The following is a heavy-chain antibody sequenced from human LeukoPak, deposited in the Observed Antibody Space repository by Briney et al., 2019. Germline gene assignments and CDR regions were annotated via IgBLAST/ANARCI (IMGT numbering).Heavy chain of an antibody. CDR1: GYTFTSYY. D-gene: IGHD3-9*01. Sequence: GASVKVSCKASGYTFTSYYMHWVRQAPGQGLEWMGIINPSGGSTSYAQKFQGRVTMTRDTSTSTVYMELSSLRSEDTAVYYCAGDDILTGGFDYWGQGTLVTVSS. CDR2: INPSGGST. J-gene: IGHJ4*02. V-gene: IGHV1-46*01. CDR3: AGDDILTGGFDY.